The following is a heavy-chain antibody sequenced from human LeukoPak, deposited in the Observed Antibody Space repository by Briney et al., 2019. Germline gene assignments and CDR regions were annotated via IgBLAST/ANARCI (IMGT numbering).Heavy chain of an antibody. CDR2: INHSGST. D-gene: IGHD1-26*01. Sequence: SETLSLTCAVYGGSFSGYYWSWIRQPPGKGLEWIGEINHSGSTNYNPSLKSRVTISVDTSKNQFSLKLSSVTAADTAVYYCARELLPRGKRGFDPWGQGTLVTVSS. CDR1: GGSFSGYY. V-gene: IGHV4-34*01. J-gene: IGHJ5*02. CDR3: ARELLPRGKRGFDP.